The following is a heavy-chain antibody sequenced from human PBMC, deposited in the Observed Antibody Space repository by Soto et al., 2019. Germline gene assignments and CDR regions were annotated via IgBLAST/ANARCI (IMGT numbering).Heavy chain of an antibody. CDR2: IKSKTDGGTT. D-gene: IGHD5-18*01. CDR3: TTDEDTAMVCVY. Sequence: GGGLRLSCAASGFTFRNAWMNWVPQGPGKGLEWVGRIKSKTDGGTTDYAAPVKGRFTISRDDSKNTLYLQMNSLKTEDTAVYYCTTDEDTAMVCVYWGQGTLVTVSS. CDR1: GFTFRNAW. V-gene: IGHV3-15*07. J-gene: IGHJ4*02.